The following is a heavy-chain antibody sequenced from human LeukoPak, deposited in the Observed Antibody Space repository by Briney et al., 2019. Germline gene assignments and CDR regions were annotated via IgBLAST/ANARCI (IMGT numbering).Heavy chain of an antibody. D-gene: IGHD4-23*01. CDR3: ARGTTVITPGGY. CDR1: GYSISSGYY. Sequence: PSESLSLTCAVSGYSISSGYYWGWIRQPPGKGLEWIGSIYHRGSTYYNPSLKSRVTISVDTSKNQFSLKLSSVTAADTAVYYCARGTTVITPGGYWGQGTLVRVSS. CDR2: IYHRGST. V-gene: IGHV4-38-2*01. J-gene: IGHJ4*02.